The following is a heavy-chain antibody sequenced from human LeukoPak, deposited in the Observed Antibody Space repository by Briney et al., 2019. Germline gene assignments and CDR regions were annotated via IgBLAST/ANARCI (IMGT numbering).Heavy chain of an antibody. J-gene: IGHJ6*03. CDR3: ARGILVAQEGYYCYYYMDV. CDR2: IIPIFGTA. Sequence: SVKVSCKASGGTFSSYAISWVRQAPGQGLEWMGGIIPIFGTANYAQKFQGRVTITADESTSTAYMELSSLRSEDTAVYYCARGILVAQEGYYCYYYMDVWGKGTTVTVSS. CDR1: GGTFSSYA. V-gene: IGHV1-69*13. D-gene: IGHD2-15*01.